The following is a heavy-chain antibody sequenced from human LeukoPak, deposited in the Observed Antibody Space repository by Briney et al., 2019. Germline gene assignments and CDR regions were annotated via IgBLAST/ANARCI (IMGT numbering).Heavy chain of an antibody. D-gene: IGHD1-26*01. CDR1: GGSTSSYY. CDR2: IYYSGST. Sequence: SETLSLTCTVSGGSTSSYYWGWIRQPPGKGLECIGYIYYSGSTNYNPSLKSRVTISVDTSKNQFSLKLSSVTAADTAMYYCAREDSGISDNAFDIWGQGTMVTISS. J-gene: IGHJ3*02. V-gene: IGHV4-59*12. CDR3: AREDSGISDNAFDI.